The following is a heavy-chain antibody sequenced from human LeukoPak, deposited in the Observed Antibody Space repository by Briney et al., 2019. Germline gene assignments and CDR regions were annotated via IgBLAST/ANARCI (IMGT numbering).Heavy chain of an antibody. CDR1: GGSISSGDYY. CDR2: IYYSGST. CDR3: AKDMGEGAVAGKGVRDYYYGMDV. J-gene: IGHJ6*02. V-gene: IGHV4-30-4*08. Sequence: SQTLSLTCTVSGGSISSGDYYWSWIRQPPGKGLEWIGYIYYSGSTYYNPSLKSRVTISVDKSKNQFSLKLSSVTAADTAVYYCAKDMGEGAVAGKGVRDYYYGMDVWGQGTTVTVSS. D-gene: IGHD6-19*01.